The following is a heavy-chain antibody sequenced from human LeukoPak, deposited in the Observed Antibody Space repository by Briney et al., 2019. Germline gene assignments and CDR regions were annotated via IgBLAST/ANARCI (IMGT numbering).Heavy chain of an antibody. CDR2: IYTSGST. CDR1: GGSISSGSYY. D-gene: IGHD5-18*01. CDR3: VRDNESAYKRGYGHFFYYMDK. Sequence: SQTLSLTCTVSGGSISSGSYYWSWIRQPAGKGLEWIGRIYTSGSTNYNPSLKSRVTISVDTSKNQFSLKLSSVTAADTALYYCVRDNESAYKRGYGHFFYYMDKWGKGTTVIVSS. V-gene: IGHV4-61*02. J-gene: IGHJ6*03.